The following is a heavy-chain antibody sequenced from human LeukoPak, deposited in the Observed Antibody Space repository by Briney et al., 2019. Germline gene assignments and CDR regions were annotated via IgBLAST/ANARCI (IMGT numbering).Heavy chain of an antibody. CDR1: GYTFTSYY. J-gene: IGHJ5*02. CDR3: ARDNSVGDHAWWFDP. Sequence: ASVKVSCKASGYTFTSYYMHWVRQAPGQGLEWMGLINPTGDSTGYAQKFQGRVTLTRDMSTSTDYMELSSLRSEDTAIYYCARDNSVGDHAWWFDPWGQGTLVTVSS. V-gene: IGHV1-46*01. D-gene: IGHD1-26*01. CDR2: INPTGDST.